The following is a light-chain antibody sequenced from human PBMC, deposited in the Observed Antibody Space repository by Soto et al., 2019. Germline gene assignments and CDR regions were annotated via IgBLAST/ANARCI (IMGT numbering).Light chain of an antibody. Sequence: SYELTQPPSVSVSPGQTASITCSGDKLGDKYACWYQQKPGQSPVVVIYQDIKRPSGIPERFSGSNSRNTATLTISGAQAMDEADYYCQAWDSSTGVVFGGGTKVTVL. CDR1: KLGDKY. CDR2: QDI. V-gene: IGLV3-1*01. CDR3: QAWDSSTGVV. J-gene: IGLJ2*01.